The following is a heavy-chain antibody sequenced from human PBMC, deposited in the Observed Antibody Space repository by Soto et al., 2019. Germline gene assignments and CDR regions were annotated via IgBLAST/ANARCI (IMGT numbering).Heavy chain of an antibody. J-gene: IGHJ6*02. Sequence: ASVKVSCKASGYTFYSHSISWVRQAPGQGLEWMGRINADYGNTQYAQKFRGRVTMTTDTSTTTVYMELTNLRSDDTAVYYCARCIQGDYYYGXDVWGQGTMVTVSS. CDR3: ARCIQGDYYYGXDV. CDR2: INADYGNT. V-gene: IGHV1-18*01. CDR1: GYTFYSHS. D-gene: IGHD5-18*01.